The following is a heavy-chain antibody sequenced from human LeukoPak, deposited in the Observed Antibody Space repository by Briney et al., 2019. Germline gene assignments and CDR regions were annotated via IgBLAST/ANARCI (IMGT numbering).Heavy chain of an antibody. CDR2: ISWNSGSI. V-gene: IGHV3-9*01. J-gene: IGHJ4*02. CDR3: AKDSYGGYGADY. D-gene: IGHD5-12*01. Sequence: GGSLRLSCAASGFTFDDYAMHWVRQAPGKGLEWVSGISWNSGSIGYADSVKGRFTISRDNAKNSLYLQMNSLRAEDTALYYCAKDSYGGYGADYWGQGTLVTVSS. CDR1: GFTFDDYA.